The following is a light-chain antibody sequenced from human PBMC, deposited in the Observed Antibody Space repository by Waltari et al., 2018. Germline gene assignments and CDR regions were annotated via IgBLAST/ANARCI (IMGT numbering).Light chain of an antibody. J-gene: IGLJ3*02. CDR3: CSYAGSYSWV. V-gene: IGLV2-11*01. CDR2: DVA. CDR1: SSDVGVYNY. Sequence: QSALTQPRSVSGSPGQSVTISCPGTSSDVGVYNYVSWYQQHPGKAPQLMIYDVAKRPSGVPDRVSGSKSDNTASLTISGLQAEDEADYYCCSYAGSYSWVFGGGTKLTVL.